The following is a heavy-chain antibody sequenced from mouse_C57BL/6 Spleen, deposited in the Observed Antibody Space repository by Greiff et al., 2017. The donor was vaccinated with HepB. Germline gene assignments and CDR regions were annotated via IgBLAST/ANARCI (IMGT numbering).Heavy chain of an antibody. J-gene: IGHJ4*01. V-gene: IGHV1-18*01. CDR1: GYTFTDYN. Sequence: EVQLQQSGPELVKPGASVKIPCKASGYTFTDYNMDWVKQSHGKSLEWIGDINPNNGGNIYNQKFKGKATLTVDKSSSTAYMEIRSLTSAEPAVYYCARMTFYFYAMGYWGQGTSVTVSS. CDR3: ARMTFYFYAMGY. CDR2: INPNNGGN.